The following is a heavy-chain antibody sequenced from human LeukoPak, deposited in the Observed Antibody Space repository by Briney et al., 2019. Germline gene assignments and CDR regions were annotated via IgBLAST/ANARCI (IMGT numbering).Heavy chain of an antibody. V-gene: IGHV3-23*01. CDR2: IFPSGGEI. D-gene: IGHD2-8*02. J-gene: IGHJ4*02. Sequence: GGSLRLFCAASRCTFSTFAMIWVRQPPGKGLEWVSSIFPSGGEIHYADSVRGRFTISRDNSKSTLSLQMNSLRAEDTAIYYCATYRQVLLPFESWGQGTLVTVSS. CDR3: ATYRQVLLPFES. CDR1: RCTFSTFA.